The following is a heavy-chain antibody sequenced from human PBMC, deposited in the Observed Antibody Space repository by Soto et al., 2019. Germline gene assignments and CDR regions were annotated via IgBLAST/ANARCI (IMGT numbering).Heavy chain of an antibody. J-gene: IGHJ6*02. D-gene: IGHD6-19*01. CDR1: GGAFSSYA. CDR3: ASPLSSGHGNYYYYYGMDV. V-gene: IGHV1-69*13. CDR2: IIPIFGTA. Sequence: GASVKVSCKASGGAFSSYAISWVRQAPGQGLEWMGGIIPIFGTANYAQKFQGRVTITADESTSTAYMELSSLRSEDTAVYYCASPLSSGHGNYYYYYGMDVWGQGTTVTVSS.